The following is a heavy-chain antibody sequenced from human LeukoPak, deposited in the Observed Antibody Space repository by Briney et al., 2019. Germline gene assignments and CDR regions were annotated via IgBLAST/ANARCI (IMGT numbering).Heavy chain of an antibody. CDR2: ISPDGNER. CDR3: TRDGSGWSVY. V-gene: IGHV3-7*01. CDR1: GFDFSTSW. D-gene: IGHD6-19*01. Sequence: PGGSLRLSCAASGFDFSTSWMGWVRQAPGEGLEWVINISPDGNERYSVDSVKDRFTISRDNAENSLYLQMKGLEVEDTAMYYCTRDGSGWSVYWRQGALVTVPS. J-gene: IGHJ4*02.